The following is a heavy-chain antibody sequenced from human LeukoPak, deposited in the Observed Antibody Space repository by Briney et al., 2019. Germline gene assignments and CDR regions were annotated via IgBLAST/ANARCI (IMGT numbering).Heavy chain of an antibody. J-gene: IGHJ4*02. D-gene: IGHD5-24*01. CDR3: AKGSQRWLQLIDY. CDR1: GFTFDDYA. Sequence: GRSLRLSCAASGFTFDDYAMHWVRQAPGKGLEWLSGISWNSGSIGYADSVKGRFTISRDNAKNSLYLQMNSLRAEDTALYYCAKGSQRWLQLIDYWGQGTLVTVSS. CDR2: ISWNSGSI. V-gene: IGHV3-9*01.